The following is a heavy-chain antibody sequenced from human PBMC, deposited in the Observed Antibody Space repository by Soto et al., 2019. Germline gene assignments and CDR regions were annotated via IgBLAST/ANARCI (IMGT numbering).Heavy chain of an antibody. Sequence: SSVNVSFKASGCTFSSYASSWVRQAPGQGREWMGGIISIFGTASCAQKFHGRVTITADESTSTDYMELSSLRSEDTAVYYCASRIAAAAYYYYYGMDVWGQGTTVTVSS. CDR3: ASRIAAAAYYYYYGMDV. V-gene: IGHV1-69*13. CDR2: IISIFGTA. J-gene: IGHJ6*02. D-gene: IGHD6-13*01. CDR1: GCTFSSYA.